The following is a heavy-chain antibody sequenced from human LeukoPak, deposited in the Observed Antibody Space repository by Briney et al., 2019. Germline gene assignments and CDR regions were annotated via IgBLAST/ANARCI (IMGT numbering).Heavy chain of an antibody. V-gene: IGHV3-53*01. Sequence: PGGSLRLSCAAPGFTVSSNYMSWVRQAPGKGLEWVSVIYSGGSTYYADSVKGRFTISRDNSKNTLYLQMNSLRAEDTAVYYCAREPTGYCSGGSCTPGYYYGMDVWGQGTTVTVSS. D-gene: IGHD2-15*01. CDR3: AREPTGYCSGGSCTPGYYYGMDV. J-gene: IGHJ6*02. CDR2: IYSGGST. CDR1: GFTVSSNY.